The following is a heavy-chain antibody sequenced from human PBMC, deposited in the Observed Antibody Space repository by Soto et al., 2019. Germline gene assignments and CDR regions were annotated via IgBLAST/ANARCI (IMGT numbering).Heavy chain of an antibody. CDR1: GGSISSGDYY. CDR2: IYYSGST. D-gene: IGHD6-19*01. CDR3: ARQSSGWYNWFDP. J-gene: IGHJ5*02. V-gene: IGHV4-30-4*02. Sequence: SETLSLTCTVSGGSISSGDYYWSWIRQPPGKGLEWIGYIYYSGSTYYNPSLKSRVTISVDTSKNQFSLKLSSVTAADTAVYYCARQSSGWYNWFDPWGQGTLVTVSS.